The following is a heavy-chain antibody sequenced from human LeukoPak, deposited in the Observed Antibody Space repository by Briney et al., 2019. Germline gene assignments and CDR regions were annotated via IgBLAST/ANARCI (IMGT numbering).Heavy chain of an antibody. CDR1: GFTVSSNY. J-gene: IGHJ6*02. D-gene: IGHD3-10*01. Sequence: GGSLRLSCAASGFTVSSNYMSWVRQAPGKGLEWVSVIYSGGSTYYADSVKGRFTISRDNSKNTLYLQMNSLRAEDTAVYYCARDLVVRGKDYYYGMDVWGQGTTVTVSS. CDR3: ARDLVVRGKDYYYGMDV. CDR2: IYSGGST. V-gene: IGHV3-66*01.